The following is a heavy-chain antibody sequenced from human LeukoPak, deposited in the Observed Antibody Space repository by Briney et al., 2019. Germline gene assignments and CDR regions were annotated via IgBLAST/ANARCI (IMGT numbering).Heavy chain of an antibody. CDR1: GYTFTSYY. CDR3: ARDLWGRATGYFDH. CDR2: INPSGGST. V-gene: IGHV1-46*01. J-gene: IGHJ4*02. Sequence: GASVKVSCKASGYTFTSYYMHWGRQAPGQGLEWMGIINPSGGSTSHAQKFQGRVTMTRDTSTRTVYMELSSLRSEDTAVYYCARDLWGRATGYFDHWGQGTLVTVSS. D-gene: IGHD5-12*01.